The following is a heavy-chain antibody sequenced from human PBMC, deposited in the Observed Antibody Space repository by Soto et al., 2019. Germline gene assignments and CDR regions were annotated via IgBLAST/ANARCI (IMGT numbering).Heavy chain of an antibody. Sequence: ASVKVSCKASGYTFTSYGISWGRQCPGKGLEWMGWISAYNVNTNYAQKLQGRVTMTTDTSTSTAYMELTSLRSDDTAVYDCARDQLSDFWSGYYIRGFYYGMDVWGQGTTVTVSS. J-gene: IGHJ6*02. CDR3: ARDQLSDFWSGYYIRGFYYGMDV. D-gene: IGHD3-3*01. CDR1: GYTFTSYG. CDR2: ISAYNVNT. V-gene: IGHV1-18*04.